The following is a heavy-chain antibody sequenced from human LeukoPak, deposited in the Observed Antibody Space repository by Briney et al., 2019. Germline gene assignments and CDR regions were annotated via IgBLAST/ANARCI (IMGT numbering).Heavy chain of an antibody. V-gene: IGHV1-69*05. Sequence: GASVKVSCKASGGTFSSYAISWVRQAPGQGLEWMGGIIPIFGTANYAQKFQGRVTITTDESTSTAYMELSSLRSEDTAVYYCARGDIAAAGSFDYWGQGTLVTVSS. CDR1: GGTFSSYA. CDR3: ARGDIAAAGSFDY. J-gene: IGHJ4*02. D-gene: IGHD6-13*01. CDR2: IIPIFGTA.